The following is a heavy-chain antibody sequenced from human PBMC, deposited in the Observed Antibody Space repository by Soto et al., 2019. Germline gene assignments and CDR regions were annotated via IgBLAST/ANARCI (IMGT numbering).Heavy chain of an antibody. J-gene: IGHJ4*02. V-gene: IGHV1-3*04. CDR1: GYTFTSYA. CDR2: INTAKDNT. Sequence: QVQLVQSGAEVKKPGASVKVSCKASGYTFTSYAIHWVRQAPGQRLEWMGGINTAKDNTKYSQKFQGRVTITRDRSASIVYMELSSLTSEDTSVYYCARGSSCSYFDYWGQGTLVTVSS. CDR3: ARGSSCSYFDY. D-gene: IGHD6-13*01.